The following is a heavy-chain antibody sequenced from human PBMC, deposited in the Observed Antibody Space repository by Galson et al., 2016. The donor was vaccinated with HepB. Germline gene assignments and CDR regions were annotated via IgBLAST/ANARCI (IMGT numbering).Heavy chain of an antibody. CDR3: AKDIRPVKTTLDYYFYAMDV. J-gene: IGHJ6*04. Sequence: SLRLSCAASGFTFNMYGMDWVRQAPGKGLEWVSAIRAGGESTSYADSVRGRFTISRDNSKDTLYLQMDNLRAEDTAVYYCAKDIRPVKTTLDYYFYAMDVWGSGTTVTVSS. V-gene: IGHV3-23*01. CDR1: GFTFNMYG. D-gene: IGHD1-1*01. CDR2: IRAGGEST.